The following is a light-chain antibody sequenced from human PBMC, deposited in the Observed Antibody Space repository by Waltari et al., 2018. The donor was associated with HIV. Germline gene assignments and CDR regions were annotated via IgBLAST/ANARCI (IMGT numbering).Light chain of an antibody. Sequence: SYELTQPPSVSVSPGQTATITCSGDALPKQFAYWYPQKPGQAPLLVIYKDSGRPSGIPDRFSGSNSGTTVTLIISGVQAEDEADYYCESADSTGNYWAFGGGTKLTVL. CDR3: ESADSTGNYWA. CDR1: ALPKQF. CDR2: KDS. J-gene: IGLJ2*01. V-gene: IGLV3-25*03.